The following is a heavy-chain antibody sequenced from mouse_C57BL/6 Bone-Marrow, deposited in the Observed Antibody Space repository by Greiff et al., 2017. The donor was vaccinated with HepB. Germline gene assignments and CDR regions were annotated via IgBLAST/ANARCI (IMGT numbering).Heavy chain of an antibody. J-gene: IGHJ2*01. CDR2: IRSKSNNYAT. CDR3: VRNYFDY. V-gene: IGHV10-1*01. Sequence: GGGLVQPKGSLKLSCAASGFRFNTYAMNWVRQAPGKGLEWVARIRSKSNNYATYYADSVKDRFTISRDDSESMLYLQMNNLKTEDTAMYYCVRNYFDYWGQGTTLTVSS. CDR1: GFRFNTYA.